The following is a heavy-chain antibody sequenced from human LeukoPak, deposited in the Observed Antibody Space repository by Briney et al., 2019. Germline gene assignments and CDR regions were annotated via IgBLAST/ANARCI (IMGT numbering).Heavy chain of an antibody. D-gene: IGHD3-22*01. V-gene: IGHV1-18*01. Sequence: ASVKVSCKASGYTFTSYGISWVRQAPGQGLEWMGWISAYNGNTNYAQKFQGRVTMTTDTSTSTAYMELRSLRSDDTAVYYCARGRTHRYYYDSSGYYGGAFDIWGQGTMVTVSS. CDR1: GYTFTSYG. CDR2: ISAYNGNT. CDR3: ARGRTHRYYYDSSGYYGGAFDI. J-gene: IGHJ3*02.